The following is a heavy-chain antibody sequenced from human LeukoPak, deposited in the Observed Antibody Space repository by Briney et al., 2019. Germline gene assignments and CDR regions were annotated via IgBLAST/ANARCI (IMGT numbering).Heavy chain of an antibody. CDR1: GGSISNYY. V-gene: IGHV4-59*01. J-gene: IGHJ4*02. CDR2: IYYSGST. Sequence: PSETLSLTCTVSGGSISNYYWSWIRQPPGKGLEWIGYIYYSGSTNYNPSLKSRVTISVDTSKNQFSLKLTSVTAADTAVYYCARTSLADYWGQGTVVTVSS. CDR3: ARTSLADY.